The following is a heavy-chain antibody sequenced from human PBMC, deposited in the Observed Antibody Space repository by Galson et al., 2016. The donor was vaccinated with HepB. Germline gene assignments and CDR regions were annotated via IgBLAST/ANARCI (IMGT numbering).Heavy chain of an antibody. CDR2: INHSGGT. V-gene: IGHV4-34*01. Sequence: SETLSLTCAVYSGSFSGYSWIWIRQPPGRGLEWIGEINHSGGTNYNPSLKSRVTISVDTFKNQFSLHLSYVTAADTAVYYCARGLFLRRSGRDGYYGIDVWGQGTTVTVSS. CDR1: SGSFSGYS. CDR3: ARGLFLRRSGRDGYYGIDV. J-gene: IGHJ6*02. D-gene: IGHD3-10*01.